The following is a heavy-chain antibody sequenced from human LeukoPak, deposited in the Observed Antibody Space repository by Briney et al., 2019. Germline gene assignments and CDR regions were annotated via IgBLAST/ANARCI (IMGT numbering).Heavy chain of an antibody. Sequence: PSETLSLTCAVYGGSFSGYYWSWIRQPPGKGLEWIGEINHSGSTNYNPSLKGRVTISVDTSKNQFSLKLSSVTAADTAVYYCAVVDTAMAKGFDYWGQGTLVTVSS. J-gene: IGHJ4*02. V-gene: IGHV4-34*01. CDR1: GGSFSGYY. CDR2: INHSGST. CDR3: AVVDTAMAKGFDY. D-gene: IGHD5-18*01.